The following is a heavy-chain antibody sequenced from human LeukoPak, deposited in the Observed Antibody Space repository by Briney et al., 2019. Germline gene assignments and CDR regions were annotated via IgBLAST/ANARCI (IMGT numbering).Heavy chain of an antibody. CDR2: IYYSGST. CDR1: GGSISTYY. D-gene: IGHD5-24*01. Sequence: SETLSLTCTVSGGSISTYYWSWIRQPPGKGLEWFGYIYYSGSTNYNPSLKSRVTISIDKSKKQFSLKLISVTAADTAIYYCARVGGMTTINNAAFDIWGQGTMVTVSS. CDR3: ARVGGMTTINNAAFDI. V-gene: IGHV4-59*01. J-gene: IGHJ3*02.